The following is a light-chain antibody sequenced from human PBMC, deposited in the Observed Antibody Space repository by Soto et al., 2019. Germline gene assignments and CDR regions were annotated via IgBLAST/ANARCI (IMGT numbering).Light chain of an antibody. Sequence: SYELTQPLSVSVALGQTARITCGGNNIGSKNVHWYQQKPGQAPVLVIYRDSNRPSGIPERFSGSNSGNTATLTIRRAQDGDEADYYCQVWDSSYVVFGGGTKLTVL. J-gene: IGLJ2*01. CDR3: QVWDSSYVV. CDR2: RDS. CDR1: NIGSKN. V-gene: IGLV3-9*01.